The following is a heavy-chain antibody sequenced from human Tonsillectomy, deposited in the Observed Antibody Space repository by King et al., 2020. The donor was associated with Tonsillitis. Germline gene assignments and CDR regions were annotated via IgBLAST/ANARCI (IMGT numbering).Heavy chain of an antibody. CDR2: INWNGGST. CDR3: ARDYDLGSYYGSLDY. D-gene: IGHD3-10*01. Sequence: QLVQSGGGVVRPGGSLRLSCAASGFTFGNYGMSWVRQAPGKGLEWVSGINWNGGSTGYADSVKGRFTISRDNAKNSLYLQMNSLRAEDTALYYCARDYDLGSYYGSLDYGGKGTVVTCSA. J-gene: IGHJ4*02. V-gene: IGHV3-20*04. CDR1: GFTFGNYG.